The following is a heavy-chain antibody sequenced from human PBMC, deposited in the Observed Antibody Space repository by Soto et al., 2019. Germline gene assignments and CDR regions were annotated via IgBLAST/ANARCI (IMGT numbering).Heavy chain of an antibody. CDR1: GFSLSNARMG. CDR3: ARIFSSDILRLVMDY. J-gene: IGHJ4*02. D-gene: IGHD3-9*01. V-gene: IGHV2-26*01. Sequence: GSGPTLVNPTETLTLTCTVSGFSLSNARMGVSWIRQPPGKALEWLAHIFSNDEKSYSTSPKSRLTISKDTSKSQVVLTMTNMDPVDTATYYCARIFSSDILRLVMDYWGQGTLVTVSS. CDR2: IFSNDEK.